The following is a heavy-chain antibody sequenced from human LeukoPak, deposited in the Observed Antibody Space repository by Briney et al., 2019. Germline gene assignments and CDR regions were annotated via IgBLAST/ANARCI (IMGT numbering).Heavy chain of an antibody. CDR3: AREGGLLYYFDY. D-gene: IGHD3-10*01. Sequence: GGSLRLSCTASGFTFGDYAMTWVRQAPGKGLEWVSYISSSGSTIYYADSVKGRFTISRDNAKNSLYLQMNSLRAEDTAVYYCAREGGLLYYFDYWGQGTLVTVSS. V-gene: IGHV3-11*04. J-gene: IGHJ4*02. CDR1: GFTFGDYA. CDR2: ISSSGSTI.